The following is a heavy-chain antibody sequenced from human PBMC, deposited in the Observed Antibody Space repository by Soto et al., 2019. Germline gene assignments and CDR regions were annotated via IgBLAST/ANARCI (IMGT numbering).Heavy chain of an antibody. D-gene: IGHD2-15*01. CDR2: ISGGRSGT. J-gene: IGHJ4*02. CDR3: GRGQRGYCSGAVCYSLDY. Sequence: EVQLLESGGGLVQPGGSLRLSCAASGFRFGDYALSWVRQTPEKGLEWAAAISGGRSGTYHADSVKGRFTISRDDSKNMLYLQMNRLRAEDKAVYYCGRGQRGYCSGAVCYSLDYWGQGTLVTVSS. V-gene: IGHV3-23*01. CDR1: GFRFGDYA.